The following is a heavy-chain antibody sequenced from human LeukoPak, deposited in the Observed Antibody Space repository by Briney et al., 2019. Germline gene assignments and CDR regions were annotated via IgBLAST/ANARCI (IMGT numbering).Heavy chain of an antibody. V-gene: IGHV4-59*01. CDR2: IYYSGST. J-gene: IGHJ3*02. D-gene: IGHD6-13*01. CDR3: ARGSDSSSWYAFDI. CDR1: GGSIRSYY. Sequence: SETLSLTCTVSGGSIRSYYWTWLRQPPGKGLEWIGYIYYSGSTNYNPSLKSRVTISVDTSKNQFSLKLSSVTAADTAVYYCARGSDSSSWYAFDIWGQGTMVTVSS.